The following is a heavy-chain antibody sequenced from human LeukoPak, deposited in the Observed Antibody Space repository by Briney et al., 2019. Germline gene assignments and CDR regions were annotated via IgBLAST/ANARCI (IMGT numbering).Heavy chain of an antibody. V-gene: IGHV3-74*01. CDR1: GFTFSYYW. CDR3: TSTGNSGY. D-gene: IGHD4-23*01. J-gene: IGHJ4*02. Sequence: PGGSLRLSCAASGFTFSYYWMYWVPQAPGKGLVWVSRINPDGSTTDYADSVKGRFTISRDNAKNTLYLQMNTLRAEDTAVYYCTSTGNSGYWGQGTPVTVSS. CDR2: INPDGSTT.